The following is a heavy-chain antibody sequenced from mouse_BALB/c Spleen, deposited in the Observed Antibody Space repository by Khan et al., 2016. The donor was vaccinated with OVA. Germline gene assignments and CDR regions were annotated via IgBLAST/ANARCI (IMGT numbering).Heavy chain of an antibody. V-gene: IGHV3-8*02. Sequence: VQLQQSGPSLVKPSQTLSLTCSATGDSITSGYWSWIRKFPGNKLEYMGYMIYTGYTDYNPSLISRLAISGQTSKNADYVQLNSGTTEDTATDYGARSTYRYAFAYWGQGTLVTVSA. CDR3: ARSTYRYAFAY. CDR2: MIYTGYT. J-gene: IGHJ3*01. CDR1: GDSITSGY. D-gene: IGHD2-14*01.